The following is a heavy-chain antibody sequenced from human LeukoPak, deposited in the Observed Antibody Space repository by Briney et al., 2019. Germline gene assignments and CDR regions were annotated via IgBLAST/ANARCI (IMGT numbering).Heavy chain of an antibody. J-gene: IGHJ4*02. CDR2: IYYSGST. CDR3: ARADYYGSGSYLQNFDY. Sequence: PSETLSLTCTVSGGSISSYYWSWIRQPPGKGLEWIGYIYYSGSTNYNPSLKSRVTMSVDTSKNQFSLKLSSVTAADTAVYYCARADYYGSGSYLQNFDYWGQGTLVTVSS. CDR1: GGSISSYY. V-gene: IGHV4-59*01. D-gene: IGHD3-10*01.